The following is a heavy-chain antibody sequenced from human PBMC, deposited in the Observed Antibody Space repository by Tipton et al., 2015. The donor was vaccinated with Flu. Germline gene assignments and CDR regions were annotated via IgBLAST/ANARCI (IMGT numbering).Heavy chain of an antibody. CDR2: IKQDGSEK. J-gene: IGHJ3*02. D-gene: IGHD2-8*01. V-gene: IGHV3-7*03. Sequence: SLRLSCAASGFTFSSYWMSWVRQAPGKGLEWVANIKQDGSEKYYVDSVKGRFTISRDNAKNSLYLQMNSLRAEDTAVYYCARDVSPLIPLDAFDIWGQGTMVTVSS. CDR3: ARDVSPLIPLDAFDI. CDR1: GFTFSSYW.